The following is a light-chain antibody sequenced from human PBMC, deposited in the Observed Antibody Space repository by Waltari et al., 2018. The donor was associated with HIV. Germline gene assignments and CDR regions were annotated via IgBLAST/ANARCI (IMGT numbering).Light chain of an antibody. CDR1: KTIGSN. Sequence: EIVMTQSPATLSVSPGERATLSCRASKTIGSNLAWYQQKPGQAPRLLIYGTSTRATGIPARFSGLGSGTEFTLTISSLQSEDFAVYYCLQYNNWPPWTFGQGTKVEIK. J-gene: IGKJ1*01. CDR3: LQYNNWPPWT. V-gene: IGKV3-15*01. CDR2: GTS.